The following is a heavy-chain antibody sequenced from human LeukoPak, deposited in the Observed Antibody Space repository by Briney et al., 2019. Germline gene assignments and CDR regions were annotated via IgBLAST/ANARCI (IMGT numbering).Heavy chain of an antibody. V-gene: IGHV4-31*03. CDR1: GDSISSGGYS. D-gene: IGHD2-15*01. Sequence: SQTLSLTCTVSGDSISSGGYSWSWIRQHPGKGLEWIGYIYYSGSTYYNPSLKSRVTISVDPSKNQFSLKLSSVTAADTAVYFCARVDTDIAFDHWGQGTLVIVSS. J-gene: IGHJ4*02. CDR2: IYYSGST. CDR3: ARVDTDIAFDH.